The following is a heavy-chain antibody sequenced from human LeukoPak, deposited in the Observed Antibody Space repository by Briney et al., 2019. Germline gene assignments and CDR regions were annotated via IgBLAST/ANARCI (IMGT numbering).Heavy chain of an antibody. V-gene: IGHV4-59*01. CDR3: ARGVYGPRYFDY. D-gene: IGHD3-10*01. CDR1: GGSISSYY. J-gene: IGHJ4*02. Sequence: PSETLSLTCTVSGGSISSYYWSWIRQPPGKGLEWIGYIYYSGSTNYNPSLKSRVTISVDTSKNQFSLKLSSVTAADTAVYYCARGVYGPRYFDYWGQGTLVTVSS. CDR2: IYYSGST.